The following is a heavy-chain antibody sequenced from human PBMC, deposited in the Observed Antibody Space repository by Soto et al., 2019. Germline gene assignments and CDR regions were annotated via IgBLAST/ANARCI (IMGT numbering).Heavy chain of an antibody. CDR2: IYYSGST. CDR3: ARVDVVRGVNLDD. D-gene: IGHD3-10*01. V-gene: IGHV4-31*03. Sequence: SETLSLTCTVSGGSISSGGYYWSWIRQHPGKGLEWIGYIYYSGSTYYNPSLKSRVTISVDTSKNQFSLKLSSVTAADTAVYYCARVDVVRGVNLDDWGQGTLVTVSS. J-gene: IGHJ4*02. CDR1: GGSISSGGYY.